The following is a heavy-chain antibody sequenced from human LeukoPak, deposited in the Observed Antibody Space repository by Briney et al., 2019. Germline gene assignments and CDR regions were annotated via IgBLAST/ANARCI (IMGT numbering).Heavy chain of an antibody. CDR3: AREGGVNYYDLDYFDY. D-gene: IGHD3-22*01. CDR2: ISSSGGTI. J-gene: IGHJ4*02. Sequence: GGSLRLSCVGSGFTFSTYEMTWVRQAPGKRLEWVSYISSSGGTIYYADSVKGRFTISRDNAKNSLYLQMNSLRAEDTAVYYCAREGGVNYYDLDYFDYWGQGTLITVSS. V-gene: IGHV3-48*03. CDR1: GFTFSTYE.